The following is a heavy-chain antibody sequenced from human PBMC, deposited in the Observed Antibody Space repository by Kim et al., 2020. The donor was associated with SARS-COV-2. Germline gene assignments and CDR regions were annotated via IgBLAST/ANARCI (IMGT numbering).Heavy chain of an antibody. CDR1: GGSVSSDNYY. Sequence: SETLSLTCTVSGGSVSSDNYYWSWIRQSPGKGLEWMGFISYSGSAYDNPSLGGRLRLSVDTAKNQFSMNLTSVTAADTAVYFCARVRSHAPTALWLLDFWGQGSRVTVSS. J-gene: IGHJ4*02. D-gene: IGHD3-9*01. V-gene: IGHV4-30-4*01. CDR2: ISYSGSA. CDR3: ARVRSHAPTALWLLDF.